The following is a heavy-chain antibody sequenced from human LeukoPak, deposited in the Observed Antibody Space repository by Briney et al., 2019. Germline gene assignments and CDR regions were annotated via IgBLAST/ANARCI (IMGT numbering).Heavy chain of an antibody. CDR1: GGSISSYY. CDR3: ALSGDGIAAGGFYFDY. J-gene: IGHJ4*02. CDR2: IYYSGST. V-gene: IGHV4-59*01. D-gene: IGHD6-13*01. Sequence: SETLSLTCTVSGGSISSYYWSWIRQPTGKGLECIGYIYYSGSTNYKTTLKSRVTIAGDTSKNQFSLKLTSVTAADTAVYYCALSGDGIAAGGFYFDYWGQGTLVTVSS.